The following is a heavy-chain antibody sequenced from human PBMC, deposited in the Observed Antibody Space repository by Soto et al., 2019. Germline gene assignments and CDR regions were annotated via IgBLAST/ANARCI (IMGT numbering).Heavy chain of an antibody. CDR3: AKNYFFDS. CDR1: GFNLSSYA. V-gene: IGHV3-23*01. J-gene: IGHJ4*02. Sequence: GGVLILSCAASGFNLSSYAMSWVRQAPGKGLEWVSSNGPYYADSVKGRFTISRDNSQNTLYLLMNSLRAEDTAVYYCAKNYFFDSWGQGAPVTVSS. CDR2: NGP.